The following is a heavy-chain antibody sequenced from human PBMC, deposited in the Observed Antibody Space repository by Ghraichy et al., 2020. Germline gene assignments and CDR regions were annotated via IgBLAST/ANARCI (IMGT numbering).Heavy chain of an antibody. V-gene: IGHV3-7*01. J-gene: IGHJ1*01. CDR1: GFTFSARW. Sequence: GGSLRLSCAASGFTFSARWMSWVRQAPGKGLEWVANIRQDGGETHYVDSVKGRFTISRDNAKNSVYLQMNNLRAEDTALYFCARKVSGSYYPEYFQHWGHGTLVTVSS. CDR3: ARKVSGSYYPEYFQH. D-gene: IGHD1-26*01. CDR2: IRQDGGET.